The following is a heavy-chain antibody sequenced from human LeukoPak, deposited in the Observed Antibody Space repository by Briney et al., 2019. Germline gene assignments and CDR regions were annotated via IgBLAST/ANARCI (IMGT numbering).Heavy chain of an antibody. J-gene: IGHJ6*03. V-gene: IGHV1-18*01. Sequence: GASVKVSCKASGYTFTSYGISWVRQAPGQGLEWMGWISAYNGNTNYAQKLQGRVTMTTDTSTSTAYMELRSLRSDDTAVYYCARPTYYYDSSGYQTPYYYMDVWGKGTTVTVSS. CDR2: ISAYNGNT. CDR1: GYTFTSYG. CDR3: ARPTYYYDSSGYQTPYYYMDV. D-gene: IGHD3-22*01.